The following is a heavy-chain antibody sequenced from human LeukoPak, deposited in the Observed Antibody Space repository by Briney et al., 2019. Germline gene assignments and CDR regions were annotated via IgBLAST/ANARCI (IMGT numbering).Heavy chain of an antibody. J-gene: IGHJ4*02. CDR1: GFTFSSYA. CDR3: AKSGPGYSSGWYDY. Sequence: SGGSLRLSCAASGFTFSSYAMSWVRRAPGKGLEWVSAISGSGGSTYYADSVKGRFTISRDNSKNTLYLQMNSLRAEDTAVYYCAKSGPGYSSGWYDYWGQGTLVTVSS. D-gene: IGHD6-19*01. V-gene: IGHV3-23*01. CDR2: ISGSGGST.